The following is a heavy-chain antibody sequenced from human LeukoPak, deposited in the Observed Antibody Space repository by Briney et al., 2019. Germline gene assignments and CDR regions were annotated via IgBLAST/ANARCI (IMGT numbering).Heavy chain of an antibody. D-gene: IGHD4-17*01. J-gene: IGHJ5*02. CDR1: GGSISSSSYY. CDR2: IYYSGST. V-gene: IGHV4-39*07. CDR3: ARDGDWNDYGLNWFDP. Sequence: PSETLSLTCTVSGGSISSSSYYWGWIRQPPGKGLEWIRSIYYSGSTYYNPSLKSRVTISVDTSKNQFSLKLSSVTAADTAVYYCARDGDWNDYGLNWFDPWGQGTLVTVSS.